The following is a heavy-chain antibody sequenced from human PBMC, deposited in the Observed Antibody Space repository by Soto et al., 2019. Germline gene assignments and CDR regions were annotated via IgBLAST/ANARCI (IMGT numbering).Heavy chain of an antibody. CDR3: ARDKMTTVRNGMDV. V-gene: IGHV4-30-4*01. J-gene: IGHJ6*02. Sequence: PSETLSLTCTVSGGSISSGDYYWSWIRQPPGKGLEWIGYIYYSGSTYYNPSLKSRVTISVDTSKNQFSLKLSSVTAADTAVYYCARDKMTTVRNGMDVWGQGTTVTVPS. D-gene: IGHD4-17*01. CDR2: IYYSGST. CDR1: GGSISSGDYY.